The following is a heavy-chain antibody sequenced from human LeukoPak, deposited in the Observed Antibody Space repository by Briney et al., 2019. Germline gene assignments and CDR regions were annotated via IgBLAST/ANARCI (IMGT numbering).Heavy chain of an antibody. D-gene: IGHD3-16*01. CDR3: ARHGLYQDYGY. V-gene: IGHV4-39*01. Sequence: SETLSLTCTVSGGSISSSSSFWAWIRQPPGKALEWIGNVYYSGNTHYNPSLKSRVTISLDTSKNQFSLRLTSVTAADTAVFYCARHGLYQDYGYWGQGTLVTVSS. J-gene: IGHJ4*02. CDR1: GGSISSSSSF. CDR2: VYYSGNT.